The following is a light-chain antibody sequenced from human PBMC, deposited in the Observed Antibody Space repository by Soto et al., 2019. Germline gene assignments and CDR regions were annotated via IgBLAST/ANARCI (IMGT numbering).Light chain of an antibody. CDR3: QQYATSRT. V-gene: IGKV3-20*01. Sequence: EIVLTQSPGTLSLSPGERATLSCRASQSVSSTKLAWYQQRPGQAPRLLIFGASNRATGVPDRFSGSGSGTDFTLAISRLEPEDFAVYYCQQYATSRTFGQGTKVDIK. CDR2: GAS. CDR1: QSVSSTK. J-gene: IGKJ1*01.